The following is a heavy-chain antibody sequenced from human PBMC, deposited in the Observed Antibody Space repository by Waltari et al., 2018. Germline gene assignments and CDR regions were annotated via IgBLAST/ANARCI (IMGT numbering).Heavy chain of an antibody. Sequence: HVHLALAVAVVEKPGSLVKVFCPAFGATFRLLSIRLVVQAPGQGLEWMGGIIPIFGTANYPQKFQGRVTITTDESTSTAYMELSSLRSEDTAVYYCARVGWWEHPWFDPWGQGTLVTVSS. J-gene: IGHJ5*02. V-gene: IGHV1-69*01. CDR2: IIPIFGTA. D-gene: IGHD2-15*01. CDR1: GATFRLLS. CDR3: ARVGWWEHPWFDP.